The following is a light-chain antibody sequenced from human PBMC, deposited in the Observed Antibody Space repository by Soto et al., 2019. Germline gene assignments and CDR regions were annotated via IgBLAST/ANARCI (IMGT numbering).Light chain of an antibody. CDR2: GNT. CDR3: AAWDDSLRGYV. J-gene: IGLJ1*01. V-gene: IGLV1-47*02. CDR1: SSNIGRNY. Sequence: QSVLSQPPSASGTPGQRVTISCSGSSSNIGRNYIYWYQQLPGTAPKLLIYGNTQRPSGVPDRFSGSKSGTSVSLAISGLRFEDEADYYCAAWDDSLRGYVFGTGTKLTVL.